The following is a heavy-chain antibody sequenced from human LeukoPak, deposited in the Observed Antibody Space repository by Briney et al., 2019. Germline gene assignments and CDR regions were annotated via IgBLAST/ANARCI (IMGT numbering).Heavy chain of an antibody. J-gene: IGHJ5*01. D-gene: IGHD6-19*01. V-gene: IGHV1-8*01. CDR1: GCIFTSYD. Sequence: ASVKVSCKASGCIFTSYDINWVRQATGQGLEWMGWMNPYSGNTGYAQKFQGRLTITRNTSISSAYMELTSLRSDDTAVYYCARGRSSGWHGFDSWGQGTLVTVSS. CDR2: MNPYSGNT. CDR3: ARGRSSGWHGFDS.